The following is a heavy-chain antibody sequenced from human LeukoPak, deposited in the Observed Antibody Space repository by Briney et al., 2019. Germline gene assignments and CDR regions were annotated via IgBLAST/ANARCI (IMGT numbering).Heavy chain of an antibody. CDR1: GFTFSSYW. V-gene: IGHV3-74*01. Sequence: PGGSLRLSCAASGFTFSSYWMSWVRQAPGKGLVWVSRIASDGSSTTYADSVKGRFTISRDNSKNTLYLQMNSLRAEDTAVYYCAKDLIGGGIISPFDYWGQGTLVTVSS. CDR2: IASDGSST. J-gene: IGHJ4*02. CDR3: AKDLIGGGIISPFDY. D-gene: IGHD3-3*01.